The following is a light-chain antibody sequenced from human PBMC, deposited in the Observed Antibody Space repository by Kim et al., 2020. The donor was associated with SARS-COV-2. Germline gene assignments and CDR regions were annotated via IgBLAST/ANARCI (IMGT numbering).Light chain of an antibody. J-gene: IGLJ1*01. CDR3: QAWDSSAHV. CDR1: QLGNKY. Sequence: QTASITCSGDQLGNKYAAWYQQKPGQSPVLVIYEDNKRPSGIPERFSGSNSGDTATLTIRGTQAMDEAYYYCQAWDSSAHVFGTGTQVTVL. CDR2: EDN. V-gene: IGLV3-1*01.